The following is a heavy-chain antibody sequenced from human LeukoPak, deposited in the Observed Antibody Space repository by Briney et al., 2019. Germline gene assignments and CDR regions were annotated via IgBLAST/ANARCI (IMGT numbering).Heavy chain of an antibody. D-gene: IGHD4-17*01. J-gene: IGHJ4*02. Sequence: SVKVSCKASGGTFSSYAISWVRQAPGQGLEWMGGIIPIFGTANYAQKFQGKVTITTDESTSTAYMELSSLRSEDTAVYYCASCPRMTTVTSFDYWGQGTLVTVSS. CDR1: GGTFSSYA. CDR2: IIPIFGTA. V-gene: IGHV1-69*05. CDR3: ASCPRMTTVTSFDY.